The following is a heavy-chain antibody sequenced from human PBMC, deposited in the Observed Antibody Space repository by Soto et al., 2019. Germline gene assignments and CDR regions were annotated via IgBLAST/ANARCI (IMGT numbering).Heavy chain of an antibody. CDR3: ARDWVYDSSGYYYLYYYYYGMDV. CDR2: IKQDGSEK. CDR1: GFTFISYW. J-gene: IGHJ6*02. V-gene: IGHV3-7*03. D-gene: IGHD3-22*01. Sequence: GGSLRLSCASSGFTFISYWMSWVRQAPGKGLEWVANIKQDGSEKYYVDSVKGRFTISRDNAKNSLYLQMNSLRAEDTAVYYCARDWVYDSSGYYYLYYYYYGMDVWGQGTTVTVSS.